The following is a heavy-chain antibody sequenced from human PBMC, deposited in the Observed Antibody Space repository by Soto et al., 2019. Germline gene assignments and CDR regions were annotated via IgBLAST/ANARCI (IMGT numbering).Heavy chain of an antibody. CDR3: ARGKVGGATGDYFDY. CDR2: INHSGST. CDR1: GGSFSGYY. D-gene: IGHD1-26*01. Sequence: SETLSLTCAVYGGSFSGYYWSWIRQPPGKGLEWIGEINHSGSTNYNPSLKSRVTISVDTSKNQFSLKLSSVTAADTAVYYCARGKVGGATGDYFDYWGQGTLVTVSS. J-gene: IGHJ4*02. V-gene: IGHV4-34*01.